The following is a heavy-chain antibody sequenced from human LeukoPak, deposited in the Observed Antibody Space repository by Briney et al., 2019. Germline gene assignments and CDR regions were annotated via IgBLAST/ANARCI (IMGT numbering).Heavy chain of an antibody. Sequence: ASVKVSCKASGGTFSSYAISWVRQAPGQGLEWMGWINPNSGGTNYAQKFQGRVTMTRDTSISTAYMELSRLRSDDTAVYYCARAPVLLGTNWFDPWGQGTLVTVSS. D-gene: IGHD1-7*01. J-gene: IGHJ5*02. V-gene: IGHV1-2*02. CDR3: ARAPVLLGTNWFDP. CDR2: INPNSGGT. CDR1: GGTFSSYA.